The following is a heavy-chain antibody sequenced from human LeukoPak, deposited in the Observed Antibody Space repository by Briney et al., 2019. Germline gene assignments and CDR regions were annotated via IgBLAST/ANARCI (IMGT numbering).Heavy chain of an antibody. D-gene: IGHD4-17*01. J-gene: IGHJ4*02. CDR2: INHSGST. V-gene: IGHV4-34*01. CDR3: ARRGRRQFYGDYPRGYFDY. Sequence: SETLSLTCAVYGGSFSGYYWSWIRQPPGKGLEWIGEINHSGSTNYNPSPKSRVTISVDTSKNQFSLKLSSVTAADTAVYYCARRGRRQFYGDYPRGYFDYWGQGTLVTVSS. CDR1: GGSFSGYY.